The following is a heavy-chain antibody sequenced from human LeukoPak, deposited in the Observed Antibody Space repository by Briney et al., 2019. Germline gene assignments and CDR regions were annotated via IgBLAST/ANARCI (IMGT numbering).Heavy chain of an antibody. CDR1: GDSVSSNSAA. CDR2: TYYRSKWYN. D-gene: IGHD3-9*01. J-gene: IGHJ2*01. CDR3: ARPFQPRYFDRHWYFDL. Sequence: SQTLSLTCAISGDSVSSNSAAWNWIRQSPSRGLEWLGRTYYRSKWYNDYAVSVKSRITINPDTSKNQFSLQLNSVTAADTAVYYCARPFQPRYFDRHWYFDLWGRGTLVTVSS. V-gene: IGHV6-1*01.